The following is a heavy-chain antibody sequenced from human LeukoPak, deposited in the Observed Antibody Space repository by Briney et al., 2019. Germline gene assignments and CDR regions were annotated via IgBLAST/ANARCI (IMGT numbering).Heavy chain of an antibody. CDR2: ISAYNGNT. J-gene: IGHJ3*02. V-gene: IGHV1-18*04. CDR1: GYTITSYG. Sequence: GASVKVSCKASGYTITSYGISWVRQAPGQGLEWMGWISAYNGNTNYAQKLQGRVTMTTDTSTSTAYMELRSLRSDDTAVYYCARVTYSYGYEGAFDIWGQGTMVTVSS. CDR3: ARVTYSYGYEGAFDI. D-gene: IGHD5-18*01.